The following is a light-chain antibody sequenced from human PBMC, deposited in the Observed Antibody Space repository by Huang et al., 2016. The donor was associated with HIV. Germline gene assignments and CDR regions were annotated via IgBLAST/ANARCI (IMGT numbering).Light chain of an antibody. J-gene: IGKJ4*01. CDR3: RQRSNWLT. CDR1: QSVSRY. CDR2: DTS. V-gene: IGKV3-11*01. Sequence: EIVLTQSPATLSLSPGETATLSCRASQSVSRYLAWYQQTPGQAPRLLIYDTSNRATGIPARFSGSGSGTNFTLTISSLEPEDFAVYYCRQRSNWLTFGGGTKVEIK.